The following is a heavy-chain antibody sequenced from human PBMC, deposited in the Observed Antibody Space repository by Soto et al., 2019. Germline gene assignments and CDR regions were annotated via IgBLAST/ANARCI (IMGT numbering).Heavy chain of an antibody. CDR3: IWQQDFYYGRAV. D-gene: IGHD6-13*01. CDR2: IKSKGGGGTA. Sequence: SCAASGFTFSSYAMSWVRQAPGKGLEWVGLIKSKGGGGTADYAAPVKGRFIISRDDSKNTIYLQMNSLKPEDTALYYCIWQQDFYYGRAVWGQGTTVTVSS. V-gene: IGHV3-15*01. J-gene: IGHJ6*02. CDR1: GFTFSSYA.